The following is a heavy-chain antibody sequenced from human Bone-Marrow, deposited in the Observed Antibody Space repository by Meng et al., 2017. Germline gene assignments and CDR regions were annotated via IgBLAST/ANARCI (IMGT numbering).Heavy chain of an antibody. CDR2: INWNGGST. CDR3: SRDTPLIYYDSSGYYDY. J-gene: IGHJ4*02. D-gene: IGHD3-22*01. V-gene: IGHV3-20*03. Sequence: GESLKISYAASGFTFDDYGMSWVRQAPGKGLEWVSGINWNGGSTGYADSVKGRFTISRDNAKNSLYLQMNRMRAEDTALYYCSRDTPLIYYDSSGYYDYWGQGTLVTVSS. CDR1: GFTFDDYG.